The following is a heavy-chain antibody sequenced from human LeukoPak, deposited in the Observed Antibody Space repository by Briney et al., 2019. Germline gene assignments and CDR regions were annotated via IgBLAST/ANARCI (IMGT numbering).Heavy chain of an antibody. CDR2: ISGSGGST. CDR1: GFTFSSYA. CDR3: AKDMGVTIFGVVIIRDYFDY. Sequence: GGSLRLSCAASGFTFSSYAMSWVRQAPGKGLECVSAISGSGGSTYYADSVKGRFTISRDNSKNTLYLQMNSLRAEDTAVYYCAKDMGVTIFGVVIIRDYFDYWGQGTLVTVSS. J-gene: IGHJ4*02. V-gene: IGHV3-23*01. D-gene: IGHD3-3*01.